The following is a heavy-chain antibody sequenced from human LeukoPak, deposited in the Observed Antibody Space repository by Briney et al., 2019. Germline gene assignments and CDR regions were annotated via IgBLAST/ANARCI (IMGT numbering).Heavy chain of an antibody. D-gene: IGHD5-12*01. CDR3: ARDYSGYALFNY. Sequence: GGSLRLSCAASGFTVSSNYISWVRQAPGKGLEWVSVIYSGGSTYYADSVKGRFTISRDNSKNTLYLQMNSLRAEDTAVYYCARDYSGYALFNYWGQGTLVTVSS. CDR2: IYSGGST. J-gene: IGHJ4*02. CDR1: GFTVSSNY. V-gene: IGHV3-66*01.